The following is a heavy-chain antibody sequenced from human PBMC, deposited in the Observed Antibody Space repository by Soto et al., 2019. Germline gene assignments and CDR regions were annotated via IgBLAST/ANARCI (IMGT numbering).Heavy chain of an antibody. J-gene: IGHJ6*03. CDR2: ISSNGVGT. V-gene: IGHV3-64*01. D-gene: IGHD6-6*01. CDR3: ARRARPDFYYLDV. Sequence: EVQLAESGGGLAQPGGSLRLSCAASGLTLSGYAMAWFRQAPGKGLEYVSGISSNGVGTYYANSVQGRFTISRDNSKNTVYLQMGSLRPEDMAVYYCARRARPDFYYLDVWGKGTTVTVSS. CDR1: GLTLSGYA.